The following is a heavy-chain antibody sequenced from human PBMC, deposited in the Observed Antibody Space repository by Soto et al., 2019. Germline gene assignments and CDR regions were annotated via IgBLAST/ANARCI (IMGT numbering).Heavy chain of an antibody. V-gene: IGHV3-33*01. CDR1: GFTFSSYG. CDR3: ARRRAEYCSSTSCYGADAFDI. Sequence: GGSLRLSCAASGFTFSSYGMHWVRQAPGKGLEWVAVIWYDGSNKYYADSVKGRFTISRDNSKKTLYLQMNSLRAEETAVYYCARRRAEYCSSTSCYGADAFDIWGQGTMVTVSS. D-gene: IGHD2-2*01. CDR2: IWYDGSNK. J-gene: IGHJ3*02.